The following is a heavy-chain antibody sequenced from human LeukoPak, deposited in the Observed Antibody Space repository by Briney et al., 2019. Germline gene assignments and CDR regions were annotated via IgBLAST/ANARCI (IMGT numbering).Heavy chain of an antibody. V-gene: IGHV4-34*01. CDR2: INHSGST. CDR1: GGSFSGYY. J-gene: IGHJ5*02. Sequence: KPSETLSLTCAVYGGSFSGYYWSWIRQPPGKGLEWIGEINHSGSTNYNPSLKSRVTISVDTSKNQFSLKLSSVTAADTAVYYCARNYDILTGYTQGAWFDPWGQGTLVTVSS. CDR3: ARNYDILTGYTQGAWFDP. D-gene: IGHD3-9*01.